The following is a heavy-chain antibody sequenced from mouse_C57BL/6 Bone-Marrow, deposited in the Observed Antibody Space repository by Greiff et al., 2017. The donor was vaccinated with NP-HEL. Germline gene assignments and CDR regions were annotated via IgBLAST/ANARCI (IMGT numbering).Heavy chain of an antibody. Sequence: VQLQQSGAELVKPGASVKMSCKASGYTFTSYWITWVKQRPGQGLEWIGDIYPGSGSTNYNEKFKSKATLTVDTSSSTAYMQLSSLTSEDSAVYYCARCHYGSSQYYFDYWGQGTTLTVSS. CDR2: IYPGSGST. J-gene: IGHJ2*01. D-gene: IGHD1-1*01. V-gene: IGHV1-55*01. CDR1: GYTFTSYW. CDR3: ARCHYGSSQYYFDY.